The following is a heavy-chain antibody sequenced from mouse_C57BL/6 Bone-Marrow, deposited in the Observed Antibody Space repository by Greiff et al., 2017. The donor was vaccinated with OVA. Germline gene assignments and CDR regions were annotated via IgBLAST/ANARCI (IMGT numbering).Heavy chain of an antibody. CDR3: ATSGYDCSYVDCRYDDV. CDR1: GYTFTDYY. J-gene: IGHJ1*03. Sequence: QVQLQQSGPELVKPGASVKISCKASGYTFTDYYINWVKQRHGQGLEWIGWIFPGSGSTYYNEKVKGKATLTVDKSSSTSYILLSSLTSEDSTVYNYATSGYDCSYVDCRYDDVWGTGTTVTVSS. CDR2: IFPGSGST. V-gene: IGHV1-75*01. D-gene: IGHD1-1*01.